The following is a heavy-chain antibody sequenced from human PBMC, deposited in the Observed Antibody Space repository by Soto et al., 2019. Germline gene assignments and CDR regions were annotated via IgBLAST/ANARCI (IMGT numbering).Heavy chain of an antibody. CDR1: GFTFCSYW. V-gene: IGHV3-7*01. Sequence: EVQLVESGGGLVQPGGSLRLSCAASGFTFCSYWMSWVRQAPVKGLERVGNIKQDGSEKNYVDFMEGRFTISRDNAETSLYLQMNSLRAEDTAVYYCARIASAGRGWDVCGQGTTVVVSS. D-gene: IGHD6-13*01. CDR3: ARIASAGRGWDV. J-gene: IGHJ6*02. CDR2: IKQDGSEK.